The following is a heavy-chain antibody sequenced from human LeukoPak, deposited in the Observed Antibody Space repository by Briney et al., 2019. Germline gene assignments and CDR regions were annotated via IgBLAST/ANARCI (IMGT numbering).Heavy chain of an antibody. CDR1: GFTFSSYA. V-gene: IGHV3-30-3*01. Sequence: GGALRLSCAASGFTFSSYAMHWVRQAPRKGLEWVAVISYGGSNKYYADSVKGPFTISRDNSKNTLYLQIDSVSAEDAAVYYCEGVSRSSTLVDYWGQGTLVTVSS. CDR3: EGVSRSSTLVDY. D-gene: IGHD6-6*01. CDR2: ISYGGSNK. J-gene: IGHJ4*02.